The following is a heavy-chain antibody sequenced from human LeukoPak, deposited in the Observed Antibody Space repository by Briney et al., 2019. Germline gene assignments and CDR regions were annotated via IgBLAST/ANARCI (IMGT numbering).Heavy chain of an antibody. D-gene: IGHD1-26*01. CDR1: GGSISSSSYY. CDR3: ARVSEYSGSYGPARDYGMDV. J-gene: IGHJ6*02. CDR2: IYYSGST. V-gene: IGHV4-39*07. Sequence: SETLSLTCTVSGGSISSSSYYWGWIRQPPGKGLEWIGSIYYSGSTYYNPSLKSRVTISVDTSKNQFSLKLSSVTAADTAVYYCARVSEYSGSYGPARDYGMDVWGQGTTVTVSS.